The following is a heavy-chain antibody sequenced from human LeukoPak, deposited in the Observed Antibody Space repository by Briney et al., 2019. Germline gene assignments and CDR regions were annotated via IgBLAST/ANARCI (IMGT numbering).Heavy chain of an antibody. Sequence: GGSLRLSCEASGFTFSKSWMSWVRQAPGVGLEWVANINERGSAPYYVDSVKGRFTISRDNAKNSLYLQMNSLRAEDAAVYYCARDSSSGWYGYFDYWGQGTLVTVSS. J-gene: IGHJ4*02. D-gene: IGHD6-19*01. CDR2: INERGSAP. CDR3: ARDSSSGWYGYFDY. CDR1: GFTFSKSW. V-gene: IGHV3-7*01.